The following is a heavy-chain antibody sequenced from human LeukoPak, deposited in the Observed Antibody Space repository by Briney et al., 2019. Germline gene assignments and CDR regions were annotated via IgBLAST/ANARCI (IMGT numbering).Heavy chain of an antibody. CDR3: ARRFPPDY. CDR1: GFTVSSDY. J-gene: IGHJ4*02. Sequence: TGGSLRLSCAASGFTVSSDYMSWVRQAPGKGLEWVSIIYSDDTTYYTDSVKGRFTISRDSSKNTLYLQMNNLRAEDTAVYYCARRFPPDYWGQGTLVTVSS. CDR2: IYSDDTT. V-gene: IGHV3-53*01. D-gene: IGHD3-3*01.